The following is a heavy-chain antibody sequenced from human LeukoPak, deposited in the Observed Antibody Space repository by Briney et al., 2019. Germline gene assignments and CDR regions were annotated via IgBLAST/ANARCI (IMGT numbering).Heavy chain of an antibody. J-gene: IGHJ4*02. V-gene: IGHV3-23*01. Sequence: GGSLRLSCAASGFTYSSYAMSWVRQAPGKGLEWVSAISGSDGTTYYADSVKGRFTISRDNSKNTLYLQMNSLRAEDTAVYYCARGLPPNYFDYWGQGTQITVSS. CDR2: ISGSDGTT. CDR1: GFTYSSYA. CDR3: ARGLPPNYFDY.